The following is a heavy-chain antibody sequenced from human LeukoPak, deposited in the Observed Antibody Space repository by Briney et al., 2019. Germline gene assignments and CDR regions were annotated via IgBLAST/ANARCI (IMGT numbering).Heavy chain of an antibody. CDR3: AKDPHQLLCYFDY. CDR1: GFTFSNYV. Sequence: GGFLRLSCAASGFTFSNYVMIWVRQAPGKGLEWVSGIGTAGEIYYPGSVKGRFTISRENAKNSLYLQMNSLRAGDTAVYYCAKDPHQLLCYFDYWGQGTLVTVSS. V-gene: IGHV3-13*01. CDR2: IGTAGEI. J-gene: IGHJ4*02. D-gene: IGHD2-2*01.